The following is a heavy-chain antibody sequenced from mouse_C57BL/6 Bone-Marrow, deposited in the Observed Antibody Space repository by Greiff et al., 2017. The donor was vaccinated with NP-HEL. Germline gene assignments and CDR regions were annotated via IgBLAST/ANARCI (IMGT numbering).Heavy chain of an antibody. V-gene: IGHV7-3*01. CDR2: IRNKANGYTT. J-gene: IGHJ4*01. CDR3: ARYAGYDFYAMDY. CDR1: GFTFTDYY. Sequence: EVHLVESGGGLVQPGGSLSLSCAASGFTFTDYYMSWVRQPPGKALEWLGFIRNKANGYTTEYSASVKGRFTISRDNSQSILYLQMNALRAEDSATYYCARYAGYDFYAMDYWGQGTSVTVSS. D-gene: IGHD2-2*01.